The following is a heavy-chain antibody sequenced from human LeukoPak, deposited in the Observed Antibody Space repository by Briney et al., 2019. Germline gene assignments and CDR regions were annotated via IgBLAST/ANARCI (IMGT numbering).Heavy chain of an antibody. D-gene: IGHD2-2*01. Sequence: GASVKVSCKASGYTFTGYYMHWVRQAPGQGLEWMGWISAYNGNTNYAQKLQGRVTMTTDTSTSTAYMELRSLRSDDTAVYCCASVRYCSSTSCYYFDYWGQGTLVTVSS. CDR2: ISAYNGNT. J-gene: IGHJ4*02. CDR1: GYTFTGYY. V-gene: IGHV1-18*04. CDR3: ASVRYCSSTSCYYFDY.